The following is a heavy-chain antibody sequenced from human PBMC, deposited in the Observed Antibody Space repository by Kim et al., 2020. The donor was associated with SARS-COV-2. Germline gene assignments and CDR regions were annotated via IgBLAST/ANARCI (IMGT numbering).Heavy chain of an antibody. V-gene: IGHV3-30*03. CDR3: ATDRYWNFYYGMDV. J-gene: IGHJ6*02. CDR1: GFTFSSYG. D-gene: IGHD1-7*01. CDR2: ISYDGSNK. Sequence: GGSLRLSCAASGFTFSSYGMHWVRQAPGKGLEWVAVISYDGSNKYYADSVKGRFTISRDNSKNTLYLQMNSLRAEATAVYYCATDRYWNFYYGMDVWGQG.